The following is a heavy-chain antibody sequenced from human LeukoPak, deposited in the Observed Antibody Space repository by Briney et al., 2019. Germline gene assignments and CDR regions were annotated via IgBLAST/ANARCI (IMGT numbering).Heavy chain of an antibody. J-gene: IGHJ4*02. D-gene: IGHD5-18*01. CDR3: AKVRGYSYGYFDY. Sequence: GGSLRLSCAASGFTFDDCATHWVRQVPGQGLEWVSGISWNSGDIGYADSVKGRFTISRDNAKNSLFLQMNSLRAEDTAFYYCAKVRGYSYGYFDYWGQGILVTVSS. CDR1: GFTFDDCA. CDR2: ISWNSGDI. V-gene: IGHV3-9*01.